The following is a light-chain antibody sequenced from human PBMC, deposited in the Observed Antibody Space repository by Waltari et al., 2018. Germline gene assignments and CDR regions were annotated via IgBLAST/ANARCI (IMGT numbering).Light chain of an antibody. Sequence: QSVLTQPPSASGPPGQRVTISCSRCSSNTGSNFVYWYQQLPGAAPKLLIYTNSERPSGVPDRFSGSKSGTSASLAISGLRSEDEGDYFCAAWDDRLTVVVFGGGTKLTVL. J-gene: IGLJ2*01. CDR3: AAWDDRLTVVV. V-gene: IGLV1-47*01. CDR1: SSNTGSNF. CDR2: TNS.